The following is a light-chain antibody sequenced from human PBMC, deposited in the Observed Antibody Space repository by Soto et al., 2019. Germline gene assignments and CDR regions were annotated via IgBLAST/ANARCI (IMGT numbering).Light chain of an antibody. J-gene: IGKJ1*01. Sequence: DIQMTQSPSSLSASVGDRVTITCRASQDMSNYLVWYQQKPGKVPKLLIYAASTLQSGVSSRFSGSGSGTDFTLTISSLQPEYVATYYCQKYNSAPRTFGQGTTVELK. CDR2: AAS. CDR1: QDMSNY. V-gene: IGKV1-27*01. CDR3: QKYNSAPRT.